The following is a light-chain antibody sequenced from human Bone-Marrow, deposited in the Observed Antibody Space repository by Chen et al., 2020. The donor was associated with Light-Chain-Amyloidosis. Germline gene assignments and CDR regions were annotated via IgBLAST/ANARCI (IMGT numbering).Light chain of an antibody. Sequence: QSALTQSPSASGSPGQSVTFSCPGTSSDVGGYDDVPWYQQHPGKAPKLIIDQVNQRPSGVPDRFSGSKSDNTASLTVSGLLAEDEADYYCFSYAGSNTLGVFGTGTKVTVL. J-gene: IGLJ1*01. CDR2: QVN. CDR3: FSYAGSNTLGV. V-gene: IGLV2-8*01. CDR1: SSDVGGYDD.